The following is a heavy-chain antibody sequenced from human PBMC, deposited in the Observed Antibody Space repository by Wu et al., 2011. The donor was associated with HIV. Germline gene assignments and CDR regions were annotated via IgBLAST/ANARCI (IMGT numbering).Heavy chain of an antibody. V-gene: IGHV1-46*01. D-gene: IGHD4-17*01. CDR3: ARTYGDYDKFDY. Sequence: QGLEWMGIINPNNGRATYAQKFQGRVTMTRDTSTSTVYMDLSSLRFEDTAVYYCARTYGDYDKFDYWGQGTLVTVSS. J-gene: IGHJ4*02. CDR2: INPNNGRA.